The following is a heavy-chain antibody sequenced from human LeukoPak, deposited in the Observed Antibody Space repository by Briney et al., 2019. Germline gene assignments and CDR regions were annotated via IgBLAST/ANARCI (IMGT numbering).Heavy chain of an antibody. J-gene: IGHJ6*03. CDR3: AKGRITIFGVVMDYYYYMDV. CDR1: GFTFSSYA. CDR2: ISGSGGST. D-gene: IGHD3-3*01. Sequence: PGGSLRLSCAASGFTFSSYAMSWVRQAPGKGLEWVSAISGSGGSTYYADSVKGRFTISRDNSKNTLYLQMNSLRAEDTAVYYCAKGRITIFGVVMDYYYYMDVWGKGTTVTVSS. V-gene: IGHV3-23*01.